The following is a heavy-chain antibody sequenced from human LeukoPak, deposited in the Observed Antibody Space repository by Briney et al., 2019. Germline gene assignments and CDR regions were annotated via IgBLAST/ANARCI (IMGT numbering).Heavy chain of an antibody. CDR1: GGSISIYY. CDR3: ARLQQLVPYYYYGMDV. D-gene: IGHD6-13*01. J-gene: IGHJ6*04. Sequence: PSETLSLTCTVSGGSISIYYWSWIRQPPGKGLEWIGYIYYSGSTNYNPSLKSRVTISVDTSKNQFSLKLSSVTAADTAVYYCARLQQLVPYYYYGMDVWGKGTTVTVSS. CDR2: IYYSGST. V-gene: IGHV4-59*01.